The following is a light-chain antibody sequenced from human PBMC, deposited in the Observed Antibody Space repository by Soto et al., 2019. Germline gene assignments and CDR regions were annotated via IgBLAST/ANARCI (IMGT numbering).Light chain of an antibody. CDR1: SSDVGGYNY. Sequence: QSVLTQPVSMSGSPGQSITISCTRSSSDVGGYNYVSWYQHHPGKAPKLMISEVSNPPPGVSNRFSGSKSGKPASLTIPGIQAEDEADYDCSSYTSSFSYVFGAGTKVTVL. V-gene: IGLV2-14*01. J-gene: IGLJ1*01. CDR3: SSYTSSFSYV. CDR2: EVS.